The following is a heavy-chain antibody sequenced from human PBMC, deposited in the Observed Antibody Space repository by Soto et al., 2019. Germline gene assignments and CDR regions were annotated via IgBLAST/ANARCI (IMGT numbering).Heavy chain of an antibody. CDR2: FDPEDGET. CDR1: GCTLTELS. D-gene: IGHD2-2*01. V-gene: IGHV1-24*01. CDR3: ATGHIVVPAAIPYGMDV. Sequence: GASVKVSCKVSGCTLTELSMHWVRQAPGKGLEWMGGFDPEDGETIYAQKFQGRVTMTEDTSTDTAYMELSSLRSEDTAVYYCATGHIVVPAAIPYGMDVWGQGTTVTVSS. J-gene: IGHJ6*02.